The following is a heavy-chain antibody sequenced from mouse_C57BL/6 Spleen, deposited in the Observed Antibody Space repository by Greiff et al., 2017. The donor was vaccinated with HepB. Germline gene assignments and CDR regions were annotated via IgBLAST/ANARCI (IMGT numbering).Heavy chain of an antibody. Sequence: QVQLQQSGPELVKPGASVKLSCKASGYAFSSSWMNWVTQRPGQGLAWIGRIYPGDGDTNYNGKFKGKATLTADQSSSTAYMQRSSLTSEDSAVYVCARKDPGTGAMDDWGQGTSVTVSS. CDR2: IYPGDGDT. CDR3: ARKDPGTGAMDD. CDR1: GYAFSSSW. V-gene: IGHV1-82*01. D-gene: IGHD4-1*01. J-gene: IGHJ4*01.